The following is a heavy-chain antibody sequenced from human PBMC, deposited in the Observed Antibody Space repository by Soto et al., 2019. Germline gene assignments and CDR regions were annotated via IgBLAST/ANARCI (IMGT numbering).Heavy chain of an antibody. CDR3: ASQRNNDADNFQRPKYGFFD. V-gene: IGHV4-59*01. J-gene: IGHJ2*01. CDR2: IYYSGST. D-gene: IGHD1-1*01. Sequence: PSETLSLTCTVSGGSISSYYWSWIRQPPGKGLEWIGYIYYSGSTNYNPSLKSRVTISVDTSKNQFSLKLSSVTAADTAVYYCASQRNNDADNFQRPKYGFFD. CDR1: GGSISSYY.